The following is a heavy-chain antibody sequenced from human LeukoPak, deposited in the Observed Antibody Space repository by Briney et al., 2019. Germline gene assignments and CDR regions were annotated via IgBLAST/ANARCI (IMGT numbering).Heavy chain of an antibody. D-gene: IGHD3-3*01. V-gene: IGHV4-59*01. CDR2: IYYSGST. J-gene: IGHJ6*03. CDR3: ARRTIFGVVSSPRGYYMDV. Sequence: PSETLSLTCTVSGGSISSYYWSWIRQPPGKGLEWIGYIYYSGSTNYNPSLKSRVTISVDTSKNQFSLKLSSVTAADTAVYYCARRTIFGVVSSPRGYYMDVWGKGTTVTVSS. CDR1: GGSISSYY.